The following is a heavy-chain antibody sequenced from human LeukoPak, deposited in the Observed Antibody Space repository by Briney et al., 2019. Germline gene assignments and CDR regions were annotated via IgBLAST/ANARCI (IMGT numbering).Heavy chain of an antibody. CDR2: IYYSGST. Sequence: PSETLSLTCTVSGGSISSSSYYWGWIRQPPGKGLEWIGSIYYSGSTYYNPSLKSRVTISVDTSKNQFSLRLSSVSAADTAVYYCAREFDSSGYQDYWGQGTLVTVSS. D-gene: IGHD3-22*01. V-gene: IGHV4-39*01. CDR3: AREFDSSGYQDY. J-gene: IGHJ4*02. CDR1: GGSISSSSYY.